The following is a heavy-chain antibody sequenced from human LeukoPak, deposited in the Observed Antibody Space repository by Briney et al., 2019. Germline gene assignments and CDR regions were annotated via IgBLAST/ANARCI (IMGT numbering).Heavy chain of an antibody. CDR3: ARVYADYYGSGSYSAY. CDR1: GGSISSGGYY. D-gene: IGHD3-10*01. V-gene: IGHV4-31*01. J-gene: IGHJ4*02. Sequence: SETLSLTCTVSGGSISSGGYYWSWIRQHPGKGLEWIVYSYYSGSTYYNPSPTRPVTISVHTSQHQFSLNLSSVTAADTAVHYCARVYADYYGSGSYSAYWGQGTLVTVSS. CDR2: SYYSGST.